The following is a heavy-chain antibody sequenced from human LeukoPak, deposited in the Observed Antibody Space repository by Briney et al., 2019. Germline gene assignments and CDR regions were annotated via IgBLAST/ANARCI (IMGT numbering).Heavy chain of an antibody. CDR3: ARRDYYELNLYFGY. D-gene: IGHD3-22*01. CDR1: GYTFANYW. Sequence: GESLKSPGKGPGYTFANYWSGWVRQMPGKGLEWMGIIYPGDSDTRYSPSFQGQVAISADKSISTAYLQWSSLKASDTAMYYCARRDYYELNLYFGYGGTLTLVTVSS. J-gene: IGHJ4*02. V-gene: IGHV5-51*01. CDR2: IYPGDSDT.